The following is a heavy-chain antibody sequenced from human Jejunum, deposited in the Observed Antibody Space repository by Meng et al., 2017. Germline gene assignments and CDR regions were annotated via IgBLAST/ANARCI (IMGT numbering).Heavy chain of an antibody. V-gene: IGHV3-23*01. CDR1: GFTFSSHA. CDR2: ISGSGGRT. Sequence: GESLKISCAASGFTFSSHAMNWVRQAPGRGLEWVSGISGSGGRTDYADSVKGRFTTSRDNSNNMLYLQMSSLRAEDTAIYYCAKRRRDGYNSEIDSWGKGTLVTVSS. D-gene: IGHD5-24*01. CDR3: AKRRRDGYNSEIDS. J-gene: IGHJ4*02.